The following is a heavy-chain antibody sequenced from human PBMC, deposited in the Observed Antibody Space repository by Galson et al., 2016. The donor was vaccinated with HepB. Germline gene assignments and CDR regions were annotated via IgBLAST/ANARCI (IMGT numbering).Heavy chain of an antibody. CDR2: INWNGGTI. Sequence: SLRLSCAASGFRFDDYGMSWVRQGPGKGLEWVSGINWNGGTISYADSVKGRFTISRDNAKNSLYLQMNSLRAEDTALYYCARSDCSGGSCHSYYYYGMDVWGQGTTVTVSS. V-gene: IGHV3-20*04. CDR3: ARSDCSGGSCHSYYYYGMDV. CDR1: GFRFDDYG. D-gene: IGHD2-15*01. J-gene: IGHJ6*02.